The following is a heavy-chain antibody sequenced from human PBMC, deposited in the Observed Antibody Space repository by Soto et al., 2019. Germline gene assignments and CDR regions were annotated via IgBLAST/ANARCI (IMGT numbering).Heavy chain of an antibody. CDR3: ARHFDVDPSLDQYYFDL. Sequence: QVQLQESGPGLVKPSETLSLTCTVSGVSITPYFWSWIRQPAGKAPEWVGHIYASGRTTYNPSLKSRVTMFVSKTQASLRLTSVTAADTAVYSCARHFDVDPSLDQYYFDLWGRGALVTVSS. D-gene: IGHD3-9*01. J-gene: IGHJ2*01. CDR2: IYASGRT. V-gene: IGHV4-4*07. CDR1: GVSITPYF.